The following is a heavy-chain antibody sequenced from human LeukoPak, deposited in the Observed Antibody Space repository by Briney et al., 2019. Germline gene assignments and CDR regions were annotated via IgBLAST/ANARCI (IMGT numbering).Heavy chain of an antibody. J-gene: IGHJ4*02. CDR2: INGDGSGT. Sequence: GGSLRLSCAASGFTFSSYEMNWARQAPGKGLVWVSRINGDGSGTNYADSVKGRFTISRDNAKNTLYLQMNSLRAEDTAVYYCARGYYSGSRIDYWGQGTLVTVSS. CDR3: ARGYYSGSRIDY. V-gene: IGHV3-74*01. CDR1: GFTFSSYE. D-gene: IGHD1-26*01.